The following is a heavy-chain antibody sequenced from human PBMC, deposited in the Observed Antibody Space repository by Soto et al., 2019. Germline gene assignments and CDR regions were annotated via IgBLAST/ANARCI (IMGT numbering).Heavy chain of an antibody. CDR3: ARVKTPDMMRHDRAFDI. Sequence: QVQLQESGPGLVKPSQTLSLTCTVSGGSISSGGYYWSWIRQHPGKGLEWIGYIYYSGSTYYNPSLKIRVTISVDTYKNQFSLKLSSVTAADTAVYYCARVKTPDMMRHDRAFDIWGQGTMVTVS. J-gene: IGHJ3*02. CDR2: IYYSGST. D-gene: IGHD3-16*01. V-gene: IGHV4-31*03. CDR1: GGSISSGGYY.